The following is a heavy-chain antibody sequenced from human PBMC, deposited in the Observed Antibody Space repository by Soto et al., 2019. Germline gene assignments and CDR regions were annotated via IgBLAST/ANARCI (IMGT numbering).Heavy chain of an antibody. CDR2: IYYSGST. J-gene: IGHJ1*01. CDR1: GGSISSGDYY. Sequence: SETLSLTCTVSGGSISSGDYYWSWIRQPPGKGLEWIGYIYYSGSTYYNPSLKSRVTISVDTSKNQFSLKLSSVTAADTAVYYCATFTSSGYPPAPAEYFQHWGQGTLVTVSS. D-gene: IGHD3-22*01. V-gene: IGHV4-30-4*01. CDR3: ATFTSSGYPPAPAEYFQH.